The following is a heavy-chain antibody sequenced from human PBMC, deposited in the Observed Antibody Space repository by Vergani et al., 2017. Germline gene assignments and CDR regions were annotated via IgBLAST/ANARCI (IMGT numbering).Heavy chain of an antibody. Sequence: QVHLVQSGAEVKKPGSSVKVSCTSSGDNFNNFPITWVRQAPGQGLEWMGRIIPVFGSADYSQKFQDRVTITADESTSTSYMQLTNLKSDDTAVYFCARASLRALVGYYYYMDVWGKGKTVVVSS. V-gene: IGHV1-69*13. CDR2: IIPVFGSA. CDR1: GDNFNNFP. D-gene: IGHD3-16*02. J-gene: IGHJ6*03. CDR3: ARASLRALVGYYYYMDV.